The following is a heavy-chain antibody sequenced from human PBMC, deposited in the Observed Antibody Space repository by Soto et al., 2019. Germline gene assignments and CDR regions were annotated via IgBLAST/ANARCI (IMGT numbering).Heavy chain of an antibody. CDR3: AGKDAGGSYSAFDI. Sequence: PSETLSLTCTVSGGSISSYYWGWIRQPPGKGLEWIGSIYYSGSTYYNPSLKSRVTISVDTSKNQFSLKLSSVTAADTAVYYCAGKDAGGSYSAFDIWGQGTMVTVSS. D-gene: IGHD1-26*01. CDR2: IYYSGST. V-gene: IGHV4-39*01. J-gene: IGHJ3*02. CDR1: GGSISSYY.